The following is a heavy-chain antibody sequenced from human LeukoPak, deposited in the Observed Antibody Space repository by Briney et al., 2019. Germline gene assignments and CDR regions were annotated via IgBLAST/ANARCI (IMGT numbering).Heavy chain of an antibody. Sequence: PGGSLRLSCAASGFTFSSYEMNWVRQAPGKGLERVSYISSSGSTIYYADSVKGRFTISRDNAKNSLYLQMNSLRAEDTAVYYCARDEKGDYDYWGQGTLVTVSS. J-gene: IGHJ4*02. CDR1: GFTFSSYE. D-gene: IGHD4-17*01. V-gene: IGHV3-48*03. CDR3: ARDEKGDYDY. CDR2: ISSSGSTI.